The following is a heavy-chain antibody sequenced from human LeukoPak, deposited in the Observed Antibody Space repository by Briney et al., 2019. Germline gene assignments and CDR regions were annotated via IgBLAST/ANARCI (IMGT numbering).Heavy chain of an antibody. CDR1: GFTLSSYS. Sequence: GGSLRLSCAASGFTLSSYSMNWVRQAPGKGLEWVSYISGTSGTIYYADSVKGRFTISRDNAKNSLYLQMNSLRDEDTAVYYCARVRLDNWGQGTLVTVSS. CDR2: ISGTSGTI. V-gene: IGHV3-48*02. CDR3: ARVRLDN. J-gene: IGHJ4*02.